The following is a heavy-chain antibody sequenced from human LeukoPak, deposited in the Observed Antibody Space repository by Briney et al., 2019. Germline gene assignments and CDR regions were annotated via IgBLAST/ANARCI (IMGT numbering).Heavy chain of an antibody. J-gene: IGHJ3*02. Sequence: PSETLSLTCTVSGGSISNYYWRWIRQPPGKGLEWIGYIYYSGSTNYNPSLQSRVSISVDTSKKQFSPKLTSVTAADTAMYYCARGGYCSSSSCYGDDAFDIWGQGTMVTVSS. V-gene: IGHV4-59*01. D-gene: IGHD2-2*01. CDR1: GGSISNYY. CDR3: ARGGYCSSSSCYGDDAFDI. CDR2: IYYSGST.